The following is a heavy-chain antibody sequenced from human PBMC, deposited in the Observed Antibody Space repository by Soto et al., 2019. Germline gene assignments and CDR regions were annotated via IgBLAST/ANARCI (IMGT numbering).Heavy chain of an antibody. V-gene: IGHV1-2*06. CDR3: ARVEGSASSAGD. D-gene: IGHD6-6*01. CDR1: GYTFIAYY. CDR2: IHPRTGVT. Sequence: QVQLVQSGPEVKKPGASVKVSCKTSGYTFIAYYVHWVRQAPGQGLEWMGHIHPRTGVTKDAQKFQGRVTLSRDTSVNTAYMEMNRLTSDDTAVYYCARVEGSASSAGDWGQGTRVTVSS. J-gene: IGHJ4*02.